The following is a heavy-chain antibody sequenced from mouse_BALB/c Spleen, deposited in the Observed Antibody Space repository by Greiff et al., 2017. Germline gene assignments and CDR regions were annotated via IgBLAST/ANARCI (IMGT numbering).Heavy chain of an antibody. D-gene: IGHD1-1*02. CDR1: GYTFTSYW. Sequence: QQSCKASGYTFTSYWMHWVKQRPGQGLEWIGEINPSNGRTNYNEKFKSKATLTVDKSSSTAYMQLSSLTSEDSAVYYCARGRGRGAMDYWGQGTLVTVSA. J-gene: IGHJ3*01. V-gene: IGHV1S81*02. CDR3: ARGRGRGAMDY. CDR2: INPSNGRT.